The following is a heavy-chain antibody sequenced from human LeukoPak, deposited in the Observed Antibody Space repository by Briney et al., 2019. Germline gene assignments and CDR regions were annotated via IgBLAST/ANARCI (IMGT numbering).Heavy chain of an antibody. CDR1: GFTFSSYS. J-gene: IGHJ4*02. V-gene: IGHV3-48*01. D-gene: IGHD3-22*01. CDR3: ARDGGDSSGYYFTENFDY. CDR2: NSSSSSTI. Sequence: PGGSLRLSCAASGFTFSSYSMNWVRQAPGRGLEWVSYNSSSSSTIYYADSVKGRFTISRDNAKNSLYLQMNSLRAEDTAVYYCARDGGDSSGYYFTENFDYWGQGTLVTVSS.